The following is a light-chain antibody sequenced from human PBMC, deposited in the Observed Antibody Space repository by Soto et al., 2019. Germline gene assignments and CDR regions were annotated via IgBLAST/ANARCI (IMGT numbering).Light chain of an antibody. CDR3: QQTYTTPFT. V-gene: IGKV1-39*01. CDR2: VGS. J-gene: IGKJ4*01. CDR1: ESISSY. Sequence: DIQITHSPSSLSASVGDRVTISCRASESISSYLSWYQQKPGKAPKRLIYVGSTLQSGVPSRFSGSGSGTDFTLTISSLQPEDFATYFCQQTYTTPFTFGGGTKVDVK.